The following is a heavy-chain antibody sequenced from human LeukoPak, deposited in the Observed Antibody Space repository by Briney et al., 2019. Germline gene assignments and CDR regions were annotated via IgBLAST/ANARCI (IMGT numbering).Heavy chain of an antibody. CDR1: GGSISSGSYY. CDR2: IYTSGST. CDR3: AQIAAAGPGDDY. D-gene: IGHD6-13*01. Sequence: SQTLSLTCTVSGGSISSGSYYWSWIRQPAGKGLEWIGRIYTSGSTNYDPSLKSRVTMSVDTSKNQFSLKLSSVTAADTAVYYCAQIAAAGPGDDYWGQGTLVTVSS. V-gene: IGHV4-61*02. J-gene: IGHJ4*02.